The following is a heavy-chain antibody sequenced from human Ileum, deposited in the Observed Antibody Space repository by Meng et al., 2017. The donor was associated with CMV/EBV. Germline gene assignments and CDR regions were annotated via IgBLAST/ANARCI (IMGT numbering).Heavy chain of an antibody. CDR1: GASISTYD. CDR3: ARDREHTYGYTFEY. J-gene: IGHJ4*02. Sequence: VLLAASGPCVLNPSEHLFPTCTVPGASISTYDWNWIRQPAGRELEWIGRVYNRDRTTYNPSLKSRVTMSVDTSKNQFSLTLYSVTAADTAVYFCARDREHTYGYTFEYWGQGALVTVSS. CDR2: VYNRDRT. D-gene: IGHD5-24*01. V-gene: IGHV4-4*07.